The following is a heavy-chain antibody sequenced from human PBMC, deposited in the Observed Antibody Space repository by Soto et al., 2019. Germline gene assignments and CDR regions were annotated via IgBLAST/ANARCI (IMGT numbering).Heavy chain of an antibody. D-gene: IGHD5-12*01. CDR2: IYTGGTT. CDR1: GFTFSSSNY. Sequence: PGGSLRLSCVVSGFTFSSSNYMSWVRQAPGKGLEWVSVIYTGGTTYYADSVKGRFTISRDNSKNTLYLQMNSLRAEDTAVYYCHGYGYWGQGTLVTVSS. CDR3: HGYGY. J-gene: IGHJ4*02. V-gene: IGHV3-53*01.